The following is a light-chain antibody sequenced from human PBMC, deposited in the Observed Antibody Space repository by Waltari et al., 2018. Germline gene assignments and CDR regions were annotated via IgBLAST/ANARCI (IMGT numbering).Light chain of an antibody. J-gene: IGKJ2*03. CDR3: QQYYETPVS. CDR1: QSVSNF. V-gene: IGKV3-20*01. CDR2: DAS. Sequence: EVVLTHSPGTLSLSPGDRATLSCRASQSVSNFLAWYQQKPGQAPRLLIYDASNRATGIQDRCSGSGSGTDFTLTISRLEPEDFAVYYCQQYYETPVSFGQGTKMEIK.